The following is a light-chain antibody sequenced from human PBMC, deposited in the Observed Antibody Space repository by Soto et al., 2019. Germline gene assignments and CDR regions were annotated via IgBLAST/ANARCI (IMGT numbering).Light chain of an antibody. CDR1: SSNIGSNY. Sequence: QSVLTQPPSASGTPGQRVTISCSGSSSNIGSNYVYWYQQLPGTAPKLLIYRNNQRPSGVPDRFSGSKSGTSASLAISGLLSEDEADYYCAAWDDSLSVLFGGGTKLTV. J-gene: IGLJ2*01. CDR2: RNN. V-gene: IGLV1-47*01. CDR3: AAWDDSLSVL.